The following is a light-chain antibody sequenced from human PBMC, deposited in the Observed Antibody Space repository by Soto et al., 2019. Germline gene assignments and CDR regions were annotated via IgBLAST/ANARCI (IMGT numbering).Light chain of an antibody. J-gene: IGKJ5*01. V-gene: IGKV3-11*01. CDR1: QSVSSY. Sequence: EIVLTQSPATLSLSPGERATLSCRASQSVSSYLAWYQQKPGQAPRLLIYDASNRATGIPARFSGSGSGTDFTLTISSLEPEDFAVYYCQRRSNWPPFFGQGTRLAIK. CDR3: QRRSNWPPF. CDR2: DAS.